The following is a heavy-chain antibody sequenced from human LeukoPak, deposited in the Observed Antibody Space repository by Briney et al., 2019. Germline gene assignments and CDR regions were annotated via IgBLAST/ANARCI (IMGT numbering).Heavy chain of an antibody. D-gene: IGHD6-19*01. CDR3: ARDREGSGWLFDY. CDR1: GYTFTSYY. J-gene: IGHJ4*02. Sequence: ASVKVSCKASGYTFTSYYMHWVRQAPGQGREGMGMINPSGGSTSYAQKFQGRVTMTRDTSTSTVYMELSSLRSEDTAVYYCARDREGSGWLFDYWGQGTLVTVSS. CDR2: INPSGGST. V-gene: IGHV1-46*01.